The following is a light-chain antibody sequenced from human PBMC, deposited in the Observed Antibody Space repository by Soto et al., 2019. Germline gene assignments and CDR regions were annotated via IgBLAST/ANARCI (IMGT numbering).Light chain of an antibody. CDR1: SSSKW. CDR3: QNTTDFT. Sequence: DIQMTQSPSTLADSVGDTVTMTCRSSSKWLAWYQKKPGKAPKLLIYDVSNLERGFPPRCSGSTSGAESTLPITGLQPDDLGTYYCQNTTDFTFGQGTKVEIK. CDR2: DVS. J-gene: IGKJ2*01. V-gene: IGKV1-5*01.